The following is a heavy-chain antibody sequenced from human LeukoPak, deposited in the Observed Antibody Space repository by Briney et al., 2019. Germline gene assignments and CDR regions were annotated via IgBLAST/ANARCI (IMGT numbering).Heavy chain of an antibody. Sequence: NPSETLSLTCAVYGGSFSGYYWNWIRQPPGKGLEWIGEINHSGRTNYNPSLKSRVTISVDTSKKQFSLKLSSVTAADTAVYYCARGVDYYGVWGQGTLVTVSS. CDR1: GGSFSGYY. D-gene: IGHD3-10*01. J-gene: IGHJ4*02. CDR3: ARGVDYYGV. CDR2: INHSGRT. V-gene: IGHV4-34*01.